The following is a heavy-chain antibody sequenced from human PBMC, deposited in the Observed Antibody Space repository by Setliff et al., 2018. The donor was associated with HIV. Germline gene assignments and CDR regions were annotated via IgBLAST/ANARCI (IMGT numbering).Heavy chain of an antibody. CDR3: ARVRPVASPGSSYDV. V-gene: IGHV4-34*01. CDR1: GGSLSGDY. J-gene: IGHJ3*01. Sequence: SETLSLTCAVYGGSLSGDYWSWIRQAPGKGPEWIGEINRRGVTNDNPSLQSRVTILVDTSKNQFSLKLFSVTAADTAVYYCARVRPVASPGSSYDVWGQGTMVTVSS. CDR2: INRRGVT. D-gene: IGHD6-19*01.